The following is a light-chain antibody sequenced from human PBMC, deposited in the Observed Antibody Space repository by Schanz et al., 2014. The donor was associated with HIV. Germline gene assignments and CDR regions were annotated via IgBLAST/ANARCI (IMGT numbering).Light chain of an antibody. J-gene: IGLJ3*02. CDR2: DNN. CDR3: GTWDSSLWV. Sequence: QSVLTQPPSVSAAPGQKVTISCSGSNSNLGNNYVSWYQQLPGTAPKLLIYDNNKRPSGIPDRFSGSKSGTSATLGITGLQTGDEADYYCGTWDSSLWVFGGGTKLTVL. CDR1: NSNLGNNY. V-gene: IGLV1-51*01.